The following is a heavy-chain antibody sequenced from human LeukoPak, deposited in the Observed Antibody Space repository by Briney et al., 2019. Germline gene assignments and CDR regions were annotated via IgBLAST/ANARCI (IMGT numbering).Heavy chain of an antibody. CDR3: ARLKDDVTKFDS. CDR2: IKQDGSQI. Sequence: GGSLRLSCAASGFTFSSYSMNWVRQAPGKGLEWVANIKQDGSQIHYADSVKGRFTISRDNAKNSLFLQMNSLRVEDTAVYYCARLKDDVTKFDSWGQGTLVTVSS. V-gene: IGHV3-7*01. J-gene: IGHJ4*02. D-gene: IGHD2-8*01. CDR1: GFTFSSYS.